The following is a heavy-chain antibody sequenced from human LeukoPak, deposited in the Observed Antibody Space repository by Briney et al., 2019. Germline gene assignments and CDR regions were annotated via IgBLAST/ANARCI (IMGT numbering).Heavy chain of an antibody. CDR1: GYTLTNYD. V-gene: IGHV1-8*01. D-gene: IGHD7-27*01. CDR3: ARANWGSDF. CDR2: MNPNSGKA. Sequence: ASVKVSCKTSGYTLTNYDMNWVRQAPGQGLEWMGWMNPNSGKAGYLEKFRGRVTLTRNISINTAYMELTTLTSDDTAIYYCARANWGSDFWGQGTLVTVSS. J-gene: IGHJ4*02.